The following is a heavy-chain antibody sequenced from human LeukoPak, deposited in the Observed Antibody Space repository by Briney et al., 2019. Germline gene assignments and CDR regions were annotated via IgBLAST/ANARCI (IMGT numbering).Heavy chain of an antibody. V-gene: IGHV3-23*01. CDR1: GFTFSSYA. D-gene: IGHD3-10*01. CDR2: ISGSGGST. CDR3: ASTSMVRGVITPFDY. Sequence: QTGGSLRLSCAASGFTFSSYAMSWVRQAPGKGLEWVSAISGSGGSTYYADSVKGRFTISRDNSKNTLYLQMNSLRAEDTAVYYCASTSMVRGVITPFDYWGQGTLVTVSS. J-gene: IGHJ4*02.